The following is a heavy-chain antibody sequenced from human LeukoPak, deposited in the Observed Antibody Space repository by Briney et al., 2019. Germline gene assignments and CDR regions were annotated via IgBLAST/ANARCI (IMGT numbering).Heavy chain of an antibody. CDR2: ISGSGGST. J-gene: IGHJ4*02. D-gene: IGHD5-12*01. CDR1: GFTFSSYA. CDR3: AKAQRPNSGYLGFLVDY. V-gene: IGHV3-23*01. Sequence: PGGSLRLSCAASGFTFSSYAMSWVRQAPGKGLEWVSAISGSGGSTYYADSVKGRFTISRDNSKNTLYLQVHSLRAEDTAVYYCAKAQRPNSGYLGFLVDYWGQGTLVTVSS.